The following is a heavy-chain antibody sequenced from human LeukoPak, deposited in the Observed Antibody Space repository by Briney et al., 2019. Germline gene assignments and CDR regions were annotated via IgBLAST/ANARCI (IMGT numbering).Heavy chain of an antibody. CDR1: GGSISSSSYY. J-gene: IGHJ4*02. CDR2: IYYSGST. V-gene: IGHV4-39*02. Sequence: SETLSLTCTVSGGSISSSSYYWGWIRQPPGKGLEWIGSIYYSGSTYYNPSLKSRVTISADTSKNQFSLKLSSVTAADTAVYYCAKDMYYDSSGYYPVFDYWGQGTLVTVSS. D-gene: IGHD3-22*01. CDR3: AKDMYYDSSGYYPVFDY.